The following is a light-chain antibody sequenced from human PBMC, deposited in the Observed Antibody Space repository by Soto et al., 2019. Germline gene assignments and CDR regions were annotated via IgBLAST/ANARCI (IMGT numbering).Light chain of an antibody. CDR3: AAWDDSLKDEGV. Sequence: QSVLTQPPSASGTPGQRVTISCSGSSSNIGSNTVNWYQQLPGTAPKLLIYSNNQRPSGVPDRFSGSKSGTSASLAISGLQSEDEADYYCAAWDDSLKDEGVFGGGTKLTVL. CDR2: SNN. V-gene: IGLV1-44*01. CDR1: SSNIGSNT. J-gene: IGLJ2*01.